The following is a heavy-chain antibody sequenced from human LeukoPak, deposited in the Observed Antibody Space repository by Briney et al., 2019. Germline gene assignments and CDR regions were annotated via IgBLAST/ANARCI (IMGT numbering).Heavy chain of an antibody. CDR3: ARGNIFRSVDY. J-gene: IGHJ4*02. Sequence: ASVKVSCKASGYIFTDYYMHWVRQATGQGLEWMGWMNPNSGNTGYAQKFQGRVTITRNTSISTAYMELSSLRSEDTAVYYCARGNIFRSVDYWGQGTLVTVSS. D-gene: IGHD2-21*01. CDR2: MNPNSGNT. CDR1: GYIFTDYY. V-gene: IGHV1-8*03.